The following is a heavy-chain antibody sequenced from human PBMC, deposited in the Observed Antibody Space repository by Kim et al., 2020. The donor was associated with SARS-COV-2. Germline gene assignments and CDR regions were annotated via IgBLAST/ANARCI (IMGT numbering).Heavy chain of an antibody. D-gene: IGHD2-2*01. CDR3: AVASYCSSTSCFLTGLVGLNWFDP. J-gene: IGHJ5*02. V-gene: IGHV7-4-1*02. CDR1: GYTFTSYA. Sequence: ASVKVSCKASGYTFTSYAMNWVRQAPGQGLEWMGWINTNTGNPTYAQGFTGRFVFSLDTSVSTAYLQISSLKAEDTAVYYCAVASYCSSTSCFLTGLVGLNWFDPWGQGTLVTVSS. CDR2: INTNTGNP.